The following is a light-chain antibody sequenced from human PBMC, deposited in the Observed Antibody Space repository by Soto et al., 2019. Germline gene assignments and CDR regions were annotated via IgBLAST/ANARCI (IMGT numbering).Light chain of an antibody. J-gene: IGKJ3*01. Sequence: EIVLTQSPCTLSLSPGERATISCRASQSVSSSYLDWYQQKPGQAPRLLIYGASSRATGIPDRFSGSGSGTDFTLTISRLEPEDFAVYYCQQYGSSLFFGHGTKVDIK. CDR1: QSVSSSY. CDR3: QQYGSSLF. CDR2: GAS. V-gene: IGKV3-20*01.